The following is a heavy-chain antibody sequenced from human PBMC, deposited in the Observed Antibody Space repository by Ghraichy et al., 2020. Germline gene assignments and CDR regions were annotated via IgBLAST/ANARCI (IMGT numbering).Heavy chain of an antibody. CDR2: IWYDGSNK. V-gene: IGHV3-33*01. D-gene: IGHD3-9*01. Sequence: GGSLRLSCVASGFNFSSYGMHWVRQAPGKGLEWVAVIWYDGSNKYYADSVKGRFTISRDNSKKTVYLQMNSLRAEDTAVYYCACWPYDNTNDMDVWGQGTTVTVSS. CDR1: GFNFSSYG. J-gene: IGHJ6*02. CDR3: ACWPYDNTNDMDV.